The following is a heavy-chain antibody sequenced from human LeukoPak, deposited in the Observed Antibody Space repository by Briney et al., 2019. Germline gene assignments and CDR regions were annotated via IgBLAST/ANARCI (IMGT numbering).Heavy chain of an antibody. Sequence: ASVKVSCKASGYTFTSYYMHWVRQAPGQGLEWMGLINPSGGSTSYAQKFQGRVTMTRDTSTSTVYMELSSLRSEDTAVYYCARDRTYYDFWSGYYEVKPQNWFDPWGQGTLVTVSS. V-gene: IGHV1-46*01. CDR1: GYTFTSYY. J-gene: IGHJ5*02. CDR3: ARDRTYYDFWSGYYEVKPQNWFDP. D-gene: IGHD3-3*01. CDR2: INPSGGST.